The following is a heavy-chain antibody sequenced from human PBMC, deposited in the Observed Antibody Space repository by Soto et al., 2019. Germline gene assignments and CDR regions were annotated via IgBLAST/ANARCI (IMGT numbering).Heavy chain of an antibody. V-gene: IGHV1-3*01. Sequence: GASVKVSCKASGYTFTSYAMHWVRQAPGQRLEWMGWINAGNGNTKYSQKFQGRVTITRDTSASTAYMELSSLRSEDTAVYYCARDPHASPIVGAPAPWGQGTLVTVS. J-gene: IGHJ5*02. CDR2: INAGNGNT. CDR1: GYTFTSYA. D-gene: IGHD1-26*01. CDR3: ARDPHASPIVGAPAP.